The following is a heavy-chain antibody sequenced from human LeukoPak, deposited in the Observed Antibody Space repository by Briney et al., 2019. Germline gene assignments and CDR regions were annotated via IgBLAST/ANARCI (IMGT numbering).Heavy chain of an antibody. Sequence: GGSLRLSCAASGFTFTTYCMSWVRQAPGKGPEWVANTKQDGSEKYYVDSVKGRLTISRDNANNSLYLQMNSLRAEDTAVYYCARDRYCSGGSCYLDYWGQGTLVTVSS. D-gene: IGHD2-15*01. CDR3: ARDRYCSGGSCYLDY. V-gene: IGHV3-7*04. CDR1: GFTFTTYC. J-gene: IGHJ4*02. CDR2: TKQDGSEK.